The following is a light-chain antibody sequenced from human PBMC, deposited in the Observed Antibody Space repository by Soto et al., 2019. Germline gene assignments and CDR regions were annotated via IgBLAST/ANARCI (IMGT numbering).Light chain of an antibody. V-gene: IGKV2-30*01. Sequence: DVVMTQSPLSLPVTLGQPASISCRSSQSLVYSDGNTYLNWFQQRPGQSPRRLIYKVSNRDSGVPDRFSGGGSGTDFTLKISRVEAEDVGVYYCMQGTHPYTFGQGTKVDIK. CDR2: KVS. J-gene: IGKJ2*01. CDR3: MQGTHPYT. CDR1: QSLVYSDGNTY.